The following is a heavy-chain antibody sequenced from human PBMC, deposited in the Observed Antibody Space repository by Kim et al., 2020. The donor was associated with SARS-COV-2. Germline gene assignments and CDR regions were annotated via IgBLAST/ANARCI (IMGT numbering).Heavy chain of an antibody. CDR2: IYYSGST. D-gene: IGHD5-12*01. CDR3: ARDTVEMATIGDRGAFDS. Sequence: SETLSLTCTVSGGSISSSSYYWGWIRQPPGKGLEWIGSIYYSGSTYYNPSLKSRVTISVDTSKNQFSLKLSSVTAADTAVYYCARDTVEMATIGDRGAFDSGGQGTRVTGSS. J-gene: IGHJ3*02. V-gene: IGHV4-39*07. CDR1: GGSISSSSYY.